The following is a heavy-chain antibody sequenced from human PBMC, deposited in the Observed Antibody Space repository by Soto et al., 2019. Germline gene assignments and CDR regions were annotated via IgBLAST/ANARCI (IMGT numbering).Heavy chain of an antibody. J-gene: IGHJ5*02. CDR1: GYTFTSYD. CDR2: MNPNSGNT. V-gene: IGHV1-8*01. CDR3: AITTGGWDWFDP. D-gene: IGHD3-3*01. Sequence: QVQLVQSGAEVKKPGASVKVSCKASGYTFTSYDINWVRQATGQGLEWMGWMNPNSGNTGYAQKFQGRVTMTRNTSMSTDYMELSSLRSEDTAVYYCAITTGGWDWFDPWGQGTLVTVSS.